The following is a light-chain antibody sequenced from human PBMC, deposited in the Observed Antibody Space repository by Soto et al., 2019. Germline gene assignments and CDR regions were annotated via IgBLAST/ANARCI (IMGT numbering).Light chain of an antibody. CDR2: EVS. CDR3: SSYTSSSTPCV. J-gene: IGLJ2*01. Sequence: QTVVTQPASVSGSPGQSITISCTGTSSDVGGYNYVSWYQQHPGKAPKLMIYEVSNRPSGVSNRFSGSKSGNRASLTISGLQAEDEADYYCSSYTSSSTPCVFGGGTQLTVL. V-gene: IGLV2-14*01. CDR1: SSDVGGYNY.